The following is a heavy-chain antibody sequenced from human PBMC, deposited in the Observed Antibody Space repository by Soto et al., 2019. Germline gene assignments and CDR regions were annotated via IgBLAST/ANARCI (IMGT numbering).Heavy chain of an antibody. D-gene: IGHD2-15*01. CDR3: ARVAVGQFYLPTFFDY. V-gene: IGHV3-7*01. Sequence: EVQLVESGGGLVQPGGSLRLSCAASGFTFSSYWMSWVRQAPGKGLEWVANIKQDGSEKYYVDSVKGRFTISRDNAKNSLYLQMNSLRAEDTAVYYCARVAVGQFYLPTFFDYWGQGTLVTVSS. CDR2: IKQDGSEK. CDR1: GFTFSSYW. J-gene: IGHJ4*02.